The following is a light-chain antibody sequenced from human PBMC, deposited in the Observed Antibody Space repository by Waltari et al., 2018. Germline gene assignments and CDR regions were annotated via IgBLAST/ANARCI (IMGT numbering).Light chain of an antibody. CDR2: GAS. CDR3: QQYHESPPIT. V-gene: IGKV3-15*01. J-gene: IGKJ3*01. Sequence: EIVMTQSPATLSVSPGERATLSCRASQSISSQLAWYQQKPGQAPRLLIYGASTRATGIPARFSGSGSGTEFTLTISSLQSEDFAVYFCQQYHESPPITCGPGTKVDIK. CDR1: QSISSQ.